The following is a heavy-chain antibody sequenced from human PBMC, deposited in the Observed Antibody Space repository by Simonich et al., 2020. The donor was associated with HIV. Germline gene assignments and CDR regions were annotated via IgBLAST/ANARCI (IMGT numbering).Heavy chain of an antibody. CDR2: INHRGST. Sequence: QVQLQQWGAGLLKPSETLSLTCAVYGGSFSGYYWGWIRQPPGKGLEWIGEINHRGSTNYNPSLKRRVTISVDTSKNQFSLKLSSVTAAGTALYYCARGLAGDAFDIWGQGTMVTVSS. CDR1: GGSFSGYY. CDR3: ARGLAGDAFDI. D-gene: IGHD6-19*01. V-gene: IGHV4-34*02. J-gene: IGHJ3*02.